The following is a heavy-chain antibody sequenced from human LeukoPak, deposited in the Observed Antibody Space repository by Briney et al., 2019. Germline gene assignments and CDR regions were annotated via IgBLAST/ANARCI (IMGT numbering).Heavy chain of an antibody. Sequence: SETLCLTSTVSGGSISGSNWSWIREPVGTGVWWIGRMSRSGDSNYIPSLVSRVTMSVDTSKNQFSLNLSSVTAADTAVYDCTRESGSMRWFDPWGQGTLVTVSS. J-gene: IGHJ5*02. CDR2: MSRSGDS. D-gene: IGHD6-25*01. CDR1: GGSISGSN. V-gene: IGHV4-4*07. CDR3: TRESGSMRWFDP.